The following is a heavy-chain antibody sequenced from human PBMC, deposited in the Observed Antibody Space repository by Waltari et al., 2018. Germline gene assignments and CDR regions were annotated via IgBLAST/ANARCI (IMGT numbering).Heavy chain of an antibody. CDR3: ARGGRVTIFAYYYYGMDV. D-gene: IGHD3-3*01. CDR1: GGSFSGYY. V-gene: IGHV4-34*01. Sequence: QVQLQQWGAGLLKPSETLSLTCAVYGGSFSGYYWSWIRQPTGKGLEWIGEINHSGSTNYNPSLKSRVTISVDTSKNQFSLKLSSVTAADTAVYYCARGGRVTIFAYYYYGMDVWGQGTTVTVSS. J-gene: IGHJ6*02. CDR2: INHSGST.